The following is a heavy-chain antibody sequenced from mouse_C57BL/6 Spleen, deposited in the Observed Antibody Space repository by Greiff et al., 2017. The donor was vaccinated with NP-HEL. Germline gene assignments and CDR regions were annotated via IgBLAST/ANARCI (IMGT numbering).Heavy chain of an antibody. D-gene: IGHD1-1*01. Sequence: VQLQQPGTELVKPGASVKLSCKASGYTFTSYWMHWVKQRPGQGLEWIGNINPSNGGTNYNEKFKSKATLTVDKSSSTAYMQLSSLTSEDSAVYYCARCPYYYGSSYVYWYFDVWGTGTTVTVSS. CDR1: GYTFTSYW. J-gene: IGHJ1*03. CDR2: INPSNGGT. CDR3: ARCPYYYGSSYVYWYFDV. V-gene: IGHV1-53*01.